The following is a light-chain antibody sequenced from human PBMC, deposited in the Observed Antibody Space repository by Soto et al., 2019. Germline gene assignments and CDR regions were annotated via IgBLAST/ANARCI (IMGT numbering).Light chain of an antibody. Sequence: QSALTQPASMSGSPGQSITISCTGTSSDIGRYNFVSWYQHHPGKAPKLIIYEATKRPSGVSYRFSGSKSGNTASLTISGLQAEDEADYYCCSYAGAYTFVFGGGTQLTVL. CDR2: EAT. J-gene: IGLJ3*02. V-gene: IGLV2-23*02. CDR3: CSYAGAYTFV. CDR1: SSDIGRYNF.